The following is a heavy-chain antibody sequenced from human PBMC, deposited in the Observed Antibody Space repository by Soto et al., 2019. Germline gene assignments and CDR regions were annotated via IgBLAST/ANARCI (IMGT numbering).Heavy chain of an antibody. V-gene: IGHV4-4*02. CDR3: ARRRGYCSSTSCPTGWFDP. CDR1: SGSISSSNW. D-gene: IGHD2-2*01. CDR2: IYHSGST. Sequence: SETLSLTCPVSSGSISSSNWWSWVRQPPGKGLEWIGEIYHSGSTNYNPSLKSRVTISVDKSKNQFALKLSSVTAADTAVYYCARRRGYCSSTSCPTGWFDPWGQGTLVSVSS. J-gene: IGHJ5*02.